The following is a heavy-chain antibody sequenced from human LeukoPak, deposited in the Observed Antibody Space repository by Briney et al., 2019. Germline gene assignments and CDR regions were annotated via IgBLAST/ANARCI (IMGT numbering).Heavy chain of an antibody. CDR3: VSFYETY. V-gene: IGHV3-74*01. CDR2: INSDGSWT. CDR1: GNYW. D-gene: IGHD2/OR15-2a*01. Sequence: GGSLRLSCAASGNYWMHWVRQAPGKGLVWVSHINSDGSWTSYADSVKGRFTISKDNAKNTLYLQMNSLRAEDTAVYYCVSFYETYWGRGTLVTVSS. J-gene: IGHJ4*02.